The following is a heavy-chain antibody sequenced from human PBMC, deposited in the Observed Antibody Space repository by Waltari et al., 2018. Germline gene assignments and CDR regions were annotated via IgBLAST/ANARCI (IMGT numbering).Heavy chain of an antibody. J-gene: IGHJ4*02. V-gene: IGHV3-74*01. D-gene: IGHD2-2*01. Sequence: DVQVVESGGGLVQPGVSLRLSCSASGFTFTSYWMHWFRQVPGNGPILVSRINSDAKRKEYADSVKCRFIISRDNANNMLYLQMSSLRAEDTAVYYCARSTLSGASYLDNWGQGTLVTVSS. CDR1: GFTFTSYW. CDR3: ARSTLSGASYLDN. CDR2: INSDAKRK.